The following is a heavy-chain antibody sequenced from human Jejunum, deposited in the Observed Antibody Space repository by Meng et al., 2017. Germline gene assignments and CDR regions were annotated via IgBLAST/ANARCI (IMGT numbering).Heavy chain of an antibody. CDR3: AGGGLVRSTRGYFDY. V-gene: IGHV6-1*01. CDR2: TYYRSKWYI. J-gene: IGHJ4*02. D-gene: IGHD1-26*01. Sequence: QIQLQQSGPGLVKPSQTLSLTCAISGDSVSSNSAGWNWIRQSPSRGLEWLGRTYYRSKWYIDYAVSAKSRITINPDTSKNQFSLHLNSVTPEDTAVYYCAGGGLVRSTRGYFDYWGQGTLVTVSS. CDR1: GDSVSSNSAG.